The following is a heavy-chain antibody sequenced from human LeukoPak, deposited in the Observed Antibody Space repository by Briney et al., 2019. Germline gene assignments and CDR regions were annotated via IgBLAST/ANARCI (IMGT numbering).Heavy chain of an antibody. J-gene: IGHJ6*03. CDR3: ARGLAVTRLTIFGVASYNYMDV. V-gene: IGHV1-69*05. Sequence: GASVKVSCKASGGTFSSYAISWVRQAPGQGLEWMGGIIPIFGTANYAQKFQGRVTITTDESTSTAYIELSSLRSEDTAVYYCARGLAVTRLTIFGVASYNYMDVWGKGTTVTVSS. D-gene: IGHD3-3*01. CDR2: IIPIFGTA. CDR1: GGTFSSYA.